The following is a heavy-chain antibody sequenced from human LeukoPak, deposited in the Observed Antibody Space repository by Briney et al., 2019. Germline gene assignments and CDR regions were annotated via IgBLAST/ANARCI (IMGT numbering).Heavy chain of an antibody. CDR3: AREPGTATGY. V-gene: IGHV1-2*02. Sequence: GSSVTVSCMASVYTFTHYYLHWVRQAPGQGLEWMGWIYPNTGGTKSTQKFQGRVSMTRDTSITTAYMEIHRLTSDDTAIYYCAREPGTATGYWGQGTLVTVSS. CDR1: VYTFTHYY. CDR2: IYPNTGGT. D-gene: IGHD1-1*01. J-gene: IGHJ4*02.